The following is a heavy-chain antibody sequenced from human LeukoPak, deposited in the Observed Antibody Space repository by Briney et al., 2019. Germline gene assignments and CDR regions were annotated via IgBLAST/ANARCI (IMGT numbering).Heavy chain of an antibody. D-gene: IGHD3-16*01. CDR2: ISGTDDNT. CDR1: GFTFSSYA. CDR3: ANHPGGSFDY. Sequence: GGSLRLSCAASGFTFSSYAMNWVRQAPGKGLEWVSGISGTDDNTYYADSVKGRFTIFRDNSKDILYLYMSSLRAEDTAMYYCANHPGGSFDYWGQGTLVAVSS. V-gene: IGHV3-23*01. J-gene: IGHJ4*02.